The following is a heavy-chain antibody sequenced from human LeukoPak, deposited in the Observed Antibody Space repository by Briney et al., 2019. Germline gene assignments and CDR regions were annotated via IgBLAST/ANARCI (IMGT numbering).Heavy chain of an antibody. CDR2: IFFSGST. J-gene: IGHJ3*02. Sequence: SETLSLTCTVSGGSISSYYWSWIRQPPGKGLDWIGYIFFSGSTIYNPSLKSRVTISVDTSKNQFSLKLNSVTAADTAVYYCARWEVRLNAFEMWGQGTMVTVSS. CDR1: GGSISSYY. D-gene: IGHD3-10*01. V-gene: IGHV4-59*08. CDR3: ARWEVRLNAFEM.